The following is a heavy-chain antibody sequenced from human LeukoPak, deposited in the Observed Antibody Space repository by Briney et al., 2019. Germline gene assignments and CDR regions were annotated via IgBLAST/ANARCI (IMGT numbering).Heavy chain of an antibody. CDR1: GFTFSSYW. V-gene: IGHV3-7*01. Sequence: GGSLRLSCAASGFTFSSYWMSWVRQAPGKGLEWVANIKQDGSEKYYVDSVKGRFTISRDNAKNSLYLQMNSLRAEDTAVYYCASALDGYNFNAFDIWGQGTMVTVSS. CDR2: IKQDGSEK. CDR3: ASALDGYNFNAFDI. D-gene: IGHD5-24*01. J-gene: IGHJ3*02.